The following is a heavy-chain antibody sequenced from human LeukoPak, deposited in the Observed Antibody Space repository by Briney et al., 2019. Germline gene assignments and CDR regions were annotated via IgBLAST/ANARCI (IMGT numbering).Heavy chain of an antibody. J-gene: IGHJ5*02. CDR2: IYYSGST. V-gene: IGHV4-39*01. CDR3: ARRTLYNWFDP. CDR1: GGSISSSSYY. D-gene: IGHD1-14*01. Sequence: SETLSLTCTVSGGSISSSSYYWGWIRQPPGKGLEWIGSIYYSGSTYYNPSLKSRVTISVDTSKNQFSLKLSSVTAADTAVYYCARRTLYNWFDPWGQGTLVTVSS.